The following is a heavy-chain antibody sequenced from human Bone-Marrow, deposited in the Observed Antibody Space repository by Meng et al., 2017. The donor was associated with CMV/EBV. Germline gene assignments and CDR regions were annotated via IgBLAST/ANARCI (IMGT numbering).Heavy chain of an antibody. CDR3: ARDMAVAGLYYFDY. CDR1: GGSISSSNW. D-gene: IGHD6-19*01. J-gene: IGHJ4*02. V-gene: IGHV4-4*02. Sequence: GSLRLSCAVSGGSISSSNWWSWVRQPPGKGLEWIGEIYHSGSTNYNPSLRSRVTISVDKSKNQFSLKLSSVTAADTAVYYCARDMAVAGLYYFDYWGQGTLVTVSS. CDR2: IYHSGST.